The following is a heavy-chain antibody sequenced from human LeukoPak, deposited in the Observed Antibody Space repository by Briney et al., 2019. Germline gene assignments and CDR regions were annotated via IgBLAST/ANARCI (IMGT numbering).Heavy chain of an antibody. D-gene: IGHD3-22*01. J-gene: IGHJ3*02. CDR2: IYYSGST. V-gene: IGHV4-30-4*08. CDR3: ARDTYYYDSSGYPDAFDI. CDR1: GGSISSGDYY. Sequence: PSQTLSLTCTVSGGSISSGDYYWSWIRQPPGKGLEWIGYIYYSGSTYYNPSLKSRVTISVDTSKNQFSLKLNSVTAADTAVYYCARDTYYYDSSGYPDAFDIWGQGTMVTVSS.